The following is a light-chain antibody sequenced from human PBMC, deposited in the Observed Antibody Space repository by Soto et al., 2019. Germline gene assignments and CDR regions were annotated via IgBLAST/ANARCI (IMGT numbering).Light chain of an antibody. CDR3: QQYSSPPRT. CDR1: QSVSSY. CDR2: GAS. J-gene: IGKJ1*01. V-gene: IGKV3-20*01. Sequence: EIVLTQSPGSLSLSPGERATLSCRASQSVSSYLAWYQQKPGQAPRLLISGASSRATGFPDRFSGSGSGTAFGLTVSRLEPADSAVYYCQQYSSPPRTFGRGTKVEIK.